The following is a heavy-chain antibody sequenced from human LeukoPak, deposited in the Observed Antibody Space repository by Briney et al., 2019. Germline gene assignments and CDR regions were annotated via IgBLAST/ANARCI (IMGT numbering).Heavy chain of an antibody. CDR1: GGTFSSYA. CDR2: IIPILGIA. CDR3: ARDLVVSCSSTSCSVAPSDF. Sequence: SVKVSCKASGGTFSSYAITWVRQAPGQGLEWMGRIIPILGIATYAQNFQGRVTITADKSTSTAYMELSSLRSEDTAVYYCARDLVVSCSSTSCSVAPSDFWGQGTLVTVPP. D-gene: IGHD2-2*01. V-gene: IGHV1-69*04. J-gene: IGHJ4*02.